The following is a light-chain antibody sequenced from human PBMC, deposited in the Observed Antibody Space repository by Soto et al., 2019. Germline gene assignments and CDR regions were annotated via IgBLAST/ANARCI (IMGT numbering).Light chain of an antibody. Sequence: EIAMTQSPATLSLSPRERATLSCRASRRINLNLAWYQQKPCQAPRLLIYSASIWFTGIPARFSGSGSGTEFTLTTRSLQSEDVAVYYCQQYANGTPYTFGQGTKVEI. J-gene: IGKJ2*01. V-gene: IGKV3-15*01. CDR2: SAS. CDR3: QQYANGTPYT. CDR1: RRINLN.